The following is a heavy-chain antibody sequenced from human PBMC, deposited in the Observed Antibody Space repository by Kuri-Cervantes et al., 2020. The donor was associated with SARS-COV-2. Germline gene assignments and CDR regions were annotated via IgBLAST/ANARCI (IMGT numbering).Heavy chain of an antibody. CDR1: GFTFSSYW. CDR2: IKQDGSEK. CDR3: ARGWSGYSLDPPHFDY. Sequence: GGSLRLSCAASGFTFSSYWMSWVRQAPGKGLEWVANIKQDGSEKYYVDSVKGRFTISRDNAKNSLYLQMNSLRAEDTAVYYCARGWSGYSLDPPHFDYWGQGTLVTVSS. J-gene: IGHJ4*02. D-gene: IGHD3-3*01. V-gene: IGHV3-7*05.